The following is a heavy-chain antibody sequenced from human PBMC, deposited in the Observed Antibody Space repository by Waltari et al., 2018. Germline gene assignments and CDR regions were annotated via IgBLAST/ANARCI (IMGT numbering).Heavy chain of an antibody. J-gene: IGHJ4*02. Sequence: QVQLVQSGAEVKKPGSSVKVSCKASGGTFSSYAISWVRQAPGQGLEWMGGIIPIFGTANYAQKFQGRVTITADESTSTAYMELSSLRSEDTAVYYCARRGITMVRGVNLRPYYFDYWGQGTLVTVSS. V-gene: IGHV1-69*01. CDR1: GGTFSSYA. D-gene: IGHD3-10*01. CDR2: IIPIFGTA. CDR3: ARRGITMVRGVNLRPYYFDY.